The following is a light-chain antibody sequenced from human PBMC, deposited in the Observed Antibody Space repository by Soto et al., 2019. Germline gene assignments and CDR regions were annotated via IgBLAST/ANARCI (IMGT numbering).Light chain of an antibody. CDR2: GTS. Sequence: EVVLTQSPGTLSLSPGERATLSCRASQSINSGHSAWYQQKPGQAPGLLIYGTSSRATGIPDRFSGSGSGTDFTLTISRLEPEDFAVYYCQQYGSSSWMFGQGTKVEIK. CDR1: QSINSGH. J-gene: IGKJ1*01. CDR3: QQYGSSSWM. V-gene: IGKV3-20*01.